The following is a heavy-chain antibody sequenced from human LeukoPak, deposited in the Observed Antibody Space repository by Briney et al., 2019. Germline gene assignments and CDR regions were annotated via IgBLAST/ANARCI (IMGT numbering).Heavy chain of an antibody. J-gene: IGHJ3*02. CDR3: AREVITFGDLRSFDI. CDR2: ISSSSSYI. D-gene: IGHD3-16*01. CDR1: GFTFSSYS. Sequence: GGSLRRSCAASGFTFSSYSMNWVRQAPGKGLEWVSSISSSSSYIYYADSVKGRFTISRDNAKNSLYLQMNSLRAEDTAVYYCAREVITFGDLRSFDIWGQGTMVTVSS. V-gene: IGHV3-21*01.